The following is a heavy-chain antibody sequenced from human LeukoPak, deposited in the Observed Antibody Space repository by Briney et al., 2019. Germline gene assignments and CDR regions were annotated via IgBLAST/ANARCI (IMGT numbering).Heavy chain of an antibody. Sequence: PGGSLRLSCAASGFIFSSNYMTWVRQAPGEGLEWVSVIHNDGSTYYTDSVKGRFTISRDNSKNTLYLQMNSLRVEDTAVYCCAALARDYWGQGTLVTVSS. J-gene: IGHJ4*02. V-gene: IGHV3-53*01. CDR2: IHNDGST. CDR1: GFIFSSNY. CDR3: AALARDY. D-gene: IGHD3-3*02.